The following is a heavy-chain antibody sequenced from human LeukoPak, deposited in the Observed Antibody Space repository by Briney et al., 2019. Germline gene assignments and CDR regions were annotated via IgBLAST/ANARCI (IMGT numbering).Heavy chain of an antibody. D-gene: IGHD3-16*02. CDR3: AKDVSENYNVWGSYRSDY. CDR1: GGSISSYY. CDR2: LTGSGDRP. J-gene: IGHJ4*02. Sequence: ETLSLTCTVSGGSISSYYWSWIRQAPGKGLEWVSSLTGSGDRPYYADSVKGRFTVSRDNSRNTLYLQMNSLTVEDTALYYCAKDVSENYNVWGSYRSDYWGQGTLVTVSS. V-gene: IGHV3-23*01.